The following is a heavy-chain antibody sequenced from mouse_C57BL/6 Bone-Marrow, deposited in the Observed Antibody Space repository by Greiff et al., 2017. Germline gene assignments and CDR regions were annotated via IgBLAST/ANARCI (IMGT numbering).Heavy chain of an antibody. J-gene: IGHJ2*01. CDR3: TDGYYPYFDY. CDR2: FDPENGDT. V-gene: IGHV14-4*01. Sequence: VQLQQSGAELVRPGASVKLSCTASGFNIKDDYMHWVKQRPEQGLEWIGWFDPENGDTEYASKFQGKATITADTSSNTAYLQLSSLTSEDTAVYYCTDGYYPYFDYWGQGTTLTVSS. CDR1: GFNIKDDY. D-gene: IGHD2-3*01.